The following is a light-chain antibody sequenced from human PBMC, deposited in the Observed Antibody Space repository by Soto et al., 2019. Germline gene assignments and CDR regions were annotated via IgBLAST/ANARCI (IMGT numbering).Light chain of an antibody. V-gene: IGKV1-5*03. CDR3: IQDYNYPLT. J-gene: IGKJ4*01. Sequence: DIEMTQSPSTLSASVGDRVTITCRASQSIGRRLAWYQLKPGKAPKLLIYEASTLESGAPSRFSGSGSGTYFTLAITSLQPDDFATYYCIQDYNYPLTFGGGTKVDIK. CDR1: QSIGRR. CDR2: EAS.